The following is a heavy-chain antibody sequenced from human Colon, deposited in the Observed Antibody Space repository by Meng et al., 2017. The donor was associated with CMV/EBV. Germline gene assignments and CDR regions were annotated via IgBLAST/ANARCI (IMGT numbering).Heavy chain of an antibody. CDR2: ISGTGSTI. CDR1: GFSFGDYY. Sequence: GESLKISCEASGFSFGDYYMSWIRQAPGKGLEWISYISGTGSTIYYADSVKGRFTISRDNDKNSLYLQMNSLTVEDMAVYYCATAERPGDYYDGSGPLYWYGMDVWGQGTTVTVSS. D-gene: IGHD3-22*01. J-gene: IGHJ6*02. V-gene: IGHV3-11*01. CDR3: ATAERPGDYYDGSGPLYWYGMDV.